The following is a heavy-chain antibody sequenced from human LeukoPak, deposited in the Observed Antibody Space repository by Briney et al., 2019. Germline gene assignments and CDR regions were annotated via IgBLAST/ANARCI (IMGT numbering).Heavy chain of an antibody. Sequence: GGSLRLSCAASGFTFYDYAMHWVRHAPGKGLEWVSGISWNSGSIDYADSVKGRFTISRDNAKNTLYLQMNSLRAEDTALYYCARSPTLRGWFDLWGQGTLVTVSS. D-gene: IGHD3-3*01. CDR2: ISWNSGSI. J-gene: IGHJ5*02. CDR3: ARSPTLRGWFDL. V-gene: IGHV3-9*01. CDR1: GFTFYDYA.